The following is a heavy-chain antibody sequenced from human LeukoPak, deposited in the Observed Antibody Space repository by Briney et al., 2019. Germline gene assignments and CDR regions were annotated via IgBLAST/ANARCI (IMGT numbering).Heavy chain of an antibody. CDR3: ARDYKYAFDN. D-gene: IGHD5-24*01. V-gene: IGHV3-48*01. Sequence: GGSLRLSCAASGFTFSDYSMNWVRQAPGKGLEWISYIGIDSGNTNYEDSVKARFTISGDKAKNSLYLQMNSLRVEDTAVYYCARDYKYAFDNWGQGTLVTVSS. J-gene: IGHJ4*02. CDR1: GFTFSDYS. CDR2: IGIDSGNT.